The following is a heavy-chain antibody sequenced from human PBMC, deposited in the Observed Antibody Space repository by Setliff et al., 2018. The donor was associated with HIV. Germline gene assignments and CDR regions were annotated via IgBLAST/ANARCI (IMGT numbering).Heavy chain of an antibody. D-gene: IGHD1-26*01. V-gene: IGHV7-4-1*02. J-gene: IGHJ4*02. Sequence: ASVKVSCKASGYTLTTFGISWVRQVPGQGLEWMGWINTETGNPMYAQGFKGRFVFSLDTSVSTAYLQINSLKAEDTAMYYCARVGSYWSTLDYWGQGALVTVSS. CDR1: GYTLTTFG. CDR2: INTETGNP. CDR3: ARVGSYWSTLDY.